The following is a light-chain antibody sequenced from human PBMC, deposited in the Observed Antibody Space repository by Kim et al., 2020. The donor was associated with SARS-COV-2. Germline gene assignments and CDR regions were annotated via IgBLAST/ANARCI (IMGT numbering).Light chain of an antibody. J-gene: IGLJ2*01. CDR2: EDS. Sequence: GTTVTISCTRTSRNIADNYVQWYQQRPGSAPTIVIYEDSERPSVVPDRFSGSIDTSSSSASLTISGLKTEDEADYYCQSYDISNVIFGGGTQLTVL. CDR1: SRNIADNY. CDR3: QSYDISNVI. V-gene: IGLV6-57*03.